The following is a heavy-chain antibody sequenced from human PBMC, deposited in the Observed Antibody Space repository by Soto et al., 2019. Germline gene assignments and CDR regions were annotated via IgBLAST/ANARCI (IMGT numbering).Heavy chain of an antibody. CDR3: ASHVSQWREKNFDY. V-gene: IGHV3-74*01. D-gene: IGHD6-19*01. Sequence: GGSPRLSCAASGFTFSNYWMHWVRQAPGEGLVWVSRIKSDGSSTSDADFVRGRFTISRDNAKNTVYLQMTSLRAEDTAVYYCASHVSQWREKNFDYWGQGTLVTAPQ. CDR1: GFTFSNYW. CDR2: IKSDGSST. J-gene: IGHJ4*02.